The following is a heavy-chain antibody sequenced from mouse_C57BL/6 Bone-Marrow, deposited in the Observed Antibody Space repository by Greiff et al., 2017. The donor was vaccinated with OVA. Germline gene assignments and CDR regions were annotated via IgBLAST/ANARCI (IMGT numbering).Heavy chain of an antibody. Sequence: EVQLVESGPGMVKPSQSLSLTCTVTGYSITSGYDWYWLRHFPGNKLEWMCYISYSGSTNYNATVKSRIPITHDTSKNHFFLKLNAVTTEDKATYYCARELRFYYLDYWGQGTTLTVSS. CDR1: GYSITSGYD. V-gene: IGHV3-1*01. CDR2: ISYSGST. D-gene: IGHD1-1*01. J-gene: IGHJ2*01. CDR3: ARELRFYYLDY.